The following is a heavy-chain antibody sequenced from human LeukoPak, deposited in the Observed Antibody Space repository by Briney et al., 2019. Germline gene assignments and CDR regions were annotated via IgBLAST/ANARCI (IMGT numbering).Heavy chain of an antibody. CDR1: SGSINSYY. CDR3: GRQGYTASYYFLDF. D-gene: IGHD1-26*01. CDR2: IYITGAT. Sequence: SETLSLTCTVSSGSINSYYWGWVRQPPGKGLEWIGRIYITGATQYNPSLKSRVTMSIDTSTNQFSLNLRSMTAADTAVYYCGRQGYTASYYFLDFWSQGTLVTVS. J-gene: IGHJ4*02. V-gene: IGHV4-4*07.